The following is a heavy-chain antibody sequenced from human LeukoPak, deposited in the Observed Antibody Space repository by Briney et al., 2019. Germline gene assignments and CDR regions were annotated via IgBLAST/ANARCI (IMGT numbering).Heavy chain of an antibody. CDR1: GFTFSSYG. CDR2: IWYDGSNK. J-gene: IGHJ4*02. V-gene: IGHV3-33*01. Sequence: GSLRLSCAASGFTFSSYGMHWVRQAPGEGLEWVAVIWYDGSNKYYADSVKGRFTISRDNSKNTLYLQMNSLRAEDTAVYYCAVGRVYFDYWGQGTLVTVSS. CDR3: AVGRVYFDY.